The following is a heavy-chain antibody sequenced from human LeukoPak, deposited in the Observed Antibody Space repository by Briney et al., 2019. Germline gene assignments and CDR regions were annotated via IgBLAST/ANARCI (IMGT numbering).Heavy chain of an antibody. V-gene: IGHV4-39*01. CDR1: GGSISSTTYY. CDR3: ARHGDGANTFAY. D-gene: IGHD4/OR15-4a*01. CDR2: VTYSGNT. J-gene: IGHJ4*01. Sequence: SETLSLTCSVSGGSISSTTYYWGWVRQPPGKGLEWIGTVTYSGNTYYNPSFKGRLTISVDTSRNQFSLKLSSVTAADTAVYYCARHGDGANTFAYWGQGTLVTVSS.